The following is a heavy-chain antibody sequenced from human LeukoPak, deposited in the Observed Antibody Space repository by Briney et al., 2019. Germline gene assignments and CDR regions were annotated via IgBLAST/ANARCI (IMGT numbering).Heavy chain of an antibody. CDR1: GGSVSSGSYY. Sequence: SETLSLTCTVTGGSVSSGSYYWSWIRQPPGKGLEWIGYIYYSGSTNYNPSLKSRVTISVDTSKNQFSLKLSSVTAADTAVYYCARVDCSSTSCYTPQHYFDYWGQGTLVTVSS. CDR2: IYYSGST. CDR3: ARVDCSSTSCYTPQHYFDY. V-gene: IGHV4-61*01. D-gene: IGHD2-2*02. J-gene: IGHJ4*02.